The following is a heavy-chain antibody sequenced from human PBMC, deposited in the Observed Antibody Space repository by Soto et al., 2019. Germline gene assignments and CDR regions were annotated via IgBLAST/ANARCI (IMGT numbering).Heavy chain of an antibody. CDR2: MNPNSGNT. Sequence: QVQLVQSGAEVKEPGASVKVSCKASGYTFTTSDINWVRQASGQGPEWMGWMNPNSGNTGYAQKFQGRVTITADESTSTAYMELSSLRSEDTAVYYCARDLYYDSSGYSYYFDYWGQGTLVTVSS. J-gene: IGHJ4*02. CDR3: ARDLYYDSSGYSYYFDY. D-gene: IGHD3-22*01. CDR1: GYTFTTSD. V-gene: IGHV1-8*01.